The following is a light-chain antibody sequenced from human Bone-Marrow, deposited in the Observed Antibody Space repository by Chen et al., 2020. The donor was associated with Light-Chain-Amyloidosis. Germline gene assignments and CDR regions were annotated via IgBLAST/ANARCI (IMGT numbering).Light chain of an antibody. V-gene: IGLV5-45*03. J-gene: IGLJ3*02. CDR2: YKSDSDK. Sequence: QAVLTQPSSLSASPGASASLTCTLRSGINVGTYRIYWYQQKPGSPPQYLLRYKSDSDKQQGSGFPSRFSGSKDASANAGILLSSGLQSEDEADYYCMIWHSSAWVFGGGTKLTVL. CDR3: MIWHSSAWV. CDR1: SGINVGTYR.